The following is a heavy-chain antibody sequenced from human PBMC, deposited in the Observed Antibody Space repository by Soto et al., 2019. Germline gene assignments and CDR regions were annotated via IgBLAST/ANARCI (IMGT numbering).Heavy chain of an antibody. V-gene: IGHV3-74*01. CDR1: GFTFTTNL. Sequence: GGSLRLSCAASGFTFTTNLMHWVRQAPGKGLVWVSRINSDGTSAAYADSVQGRFTISRDNAKNTLYLQMNSLRGEDTAVYYCAKDGEGVANFDYWGQGTLVTVSS. CDR2: INSDGTSA. D-gene: IGHD3-3*01. CDR3: AKDGEGVANFDY. J-gene: IGHJ4*02.